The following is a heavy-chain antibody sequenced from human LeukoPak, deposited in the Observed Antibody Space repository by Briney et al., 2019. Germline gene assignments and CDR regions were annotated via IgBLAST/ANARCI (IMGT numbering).Heavy chain of an antibody. V-gene: IGHV3-64*01. Sequence: SGGSLRLSCAASGFTFSSYAMHWVRQAPGKGLEYVSAISSNGGSTYYANSVKGRFTISRDNSKNTLYLQMGSLRAEDMAVYYCARAHGIAVAGAFDIWGQGTMVTVSS. CDR3: ARAHGIAVAGAFDI. D-gene: IGHD6-19*01. CDR1: GFTFSSYA. CDR2: ISSNGGST. J-gene: IGHJ3*02.